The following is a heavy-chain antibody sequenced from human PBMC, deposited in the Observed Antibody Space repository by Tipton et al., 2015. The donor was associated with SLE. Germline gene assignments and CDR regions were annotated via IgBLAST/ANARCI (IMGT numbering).Heavy chain of an antibody. CDR2: MYYGGST. D-gene: IGHD3-16*01. CDR3: ARDVGGGHAFDI. V-gene: IGHV4-59*01. Sequence: LRLSCTVSGGSISTYYRSWIRQPPGKGLEWIGYMYYGGSTNYKPSLKSRVTISVDTSKNQFSLKLNSVTAADTAVYYCARDVGGGHAFDIWGQGTMVTVSS. J-gene: IGHJ3*02. CDR1: GGSISTYY.